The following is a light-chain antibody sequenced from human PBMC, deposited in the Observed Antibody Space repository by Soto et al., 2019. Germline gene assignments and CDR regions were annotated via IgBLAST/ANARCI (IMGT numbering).Light chain of an antibody. Sequence: QSVLTQPPSVTAAPGQKVTISCSGSSSNIGNNYVSWYQQLLGTAPKLLIYDNNKRPSGIPDRFSGSKSGTSATLGITGLQTGDEADYYCGTWDSSLSAGGVFGTGTKVTVL. J-gene: IGLJ1*01. CDR2: DNN. CDR3: GTWDSSLSAGGV. CDR1: SSNIGNNY. V-gene: IGLV1-51*01.